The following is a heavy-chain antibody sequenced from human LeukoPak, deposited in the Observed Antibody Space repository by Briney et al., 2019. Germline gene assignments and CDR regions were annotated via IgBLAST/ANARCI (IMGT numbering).Heavy chain of an antibody. J-gene: IGHJ4*02. CDR2: IYYSGST. Sequence: SETLSLTCTVSGGSISSSSYYWGWIRQPPGEGREWIGSIYYSGSTYYNPSLKSRVTISVDTSKNQFSLKLSSVTAADTAVYYCARHGDCSSTSCYLWGGFDYWGQGTLVTVSS. D-gene: IGHD2-2*01. CDR3: ARHGDCSSTSCYLWGGFDY. CDR1: GGSISSSSYY. V-gene: IGHV4-39*01.